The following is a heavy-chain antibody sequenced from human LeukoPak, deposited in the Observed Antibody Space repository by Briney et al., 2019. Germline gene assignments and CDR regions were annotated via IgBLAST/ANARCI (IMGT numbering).Heavy chain of an antibody. CDR2: ISSSSSYI. J-gene: IGHJ4*02. CDR1: GFTFSSYS. Sequence: GGSLRLSCAASGFTFSSYSMNWVRQAPGKGLEWVSSISSSSSYIYYADSVKGRFTISRDNAKNSLYLQMNSLRAEDTAVYYCASAWGDYYYDSSATGYWGQGTLVTVSS. CDR3: ASAWGDYYYDSSATGY. V-gene: IGHV3-21*01. D-gene: IGHD3-22*01.